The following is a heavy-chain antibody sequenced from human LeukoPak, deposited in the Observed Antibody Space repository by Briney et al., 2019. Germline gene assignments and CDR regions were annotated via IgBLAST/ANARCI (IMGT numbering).Heavy chain of an antibody. CDR3: AKDRGVRAFDI. D-gene: IGHD1-26*01. V-gene: IGHV3-53*01. Sequence: GGSLRLSCAASGFIVSHNYMTWVRQAPGKGLEWISVIYIDGTTYYADSVKGRFTISRDNSKNTLYLQMNSLRAEDTAVYYCAKDRGVRAFDIWGQGTMVTVSS. CDR2: IYIDGTT. CDR1: GFIVSHNY. J-gene: IGHJ3*02.